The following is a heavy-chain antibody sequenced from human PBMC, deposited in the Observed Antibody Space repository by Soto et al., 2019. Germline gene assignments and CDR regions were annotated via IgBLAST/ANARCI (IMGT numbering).Heavy chain of an antibody. Sequence: SVKVSCKASGCTFDSYVISWLRQAPGQGLEWMGGIMPIFGTPNYAQKFRGRVTISADESTSTAYLELSSLTSDDKAVYYCARVHSSGIFYFVDPWGQGTLVTVSS. D-gene: IGHD3-10*01. CDR3: ARVHSSGIFYFVDP. CDR2: IMPIFGTP. J-gene: IGHJ5*02. V-gene: IGHV1-69*13. CDR1: GCTFDSYV.